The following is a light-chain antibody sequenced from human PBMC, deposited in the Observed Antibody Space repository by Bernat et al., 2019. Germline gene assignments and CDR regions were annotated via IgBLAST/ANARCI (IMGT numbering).Light chain of an antibody. CDR1: NIGSKS. Sequence: SYVLTQPPSVSVAPGKTASITCGGNNIGSKSVHWYQQKPGQAPVLVVYDDSDRPSGIPERFSGSNSGNTATLTISRVEAGDEADYYCQVWDSSSADVVFGGGTKLTVL. CDR3: QVWDSSSADVV. CDR2: DDS. V-gene: IGLV3-21*03. J-gene: IGLJ2*01.